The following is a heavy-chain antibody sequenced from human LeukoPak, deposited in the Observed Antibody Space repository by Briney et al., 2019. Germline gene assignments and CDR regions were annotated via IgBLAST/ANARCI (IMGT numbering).Heavy chain of an antibody. CDR1: GGSISSGGYY. V-gene: IGHV4-39*07. CDR3: AGSRILPCGGDCYPNWFDP. Sequence: SETLSLTCTVSGGSISSGGYYWGWIRQPPGKGLEWIGSIYYSGSTYYNPSLKSRVTISVDTSKNQFSLKLSSVTAADTAVYYCAGSRILPCGGDCYPNWFDPWGQGTLVTVSS. J-gene: IGHJ5*02. CDR2: IYYSGST. D-gene: IGHD2-21*02.